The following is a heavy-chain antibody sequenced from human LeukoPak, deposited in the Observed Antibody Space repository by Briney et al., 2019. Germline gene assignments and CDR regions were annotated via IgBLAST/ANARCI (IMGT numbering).Heavy chain of an antibody. D-gene: IGHD2-8*02. Sequence: PGGSLRLSCTASGFTFGDYAMSWVRQAPGKGLEWLGFIRSKTYGGTAEYAASVRGRFTISRDDSKSIAYLQMNSLKTEDTAVYYCTRGLVGLRALDYWGQGTPVTVSS. CDR3: TRGLVGLRALDY. CDR2: IRSKTYGGTA. V-gene: IGHV3-49*04. CDR1: GFTFGDYA. J-gene: IGHJ4*02.